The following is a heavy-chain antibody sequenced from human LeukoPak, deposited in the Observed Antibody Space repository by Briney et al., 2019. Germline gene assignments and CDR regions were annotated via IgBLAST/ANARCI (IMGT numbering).Heavy chain of an antibody. V-gene: IGHV3-23*01. CDR1: GLAFSSYA. Sequence: SGGSLRLSCAASGLAFSSYAMSWGRQAPGKGMEWVSCIRGSGATTFHADSVKGRFTISRDNSKNTLYLQMNGLRSEDTAVYYCAQGARADTFWYFDLWGRGTLVTVSS. J-gene: IGHJ2*01. D-gene: IGHD3-16*01. CDR3: AQGARADTFWYFDL. CDR2: IRGSGATT.